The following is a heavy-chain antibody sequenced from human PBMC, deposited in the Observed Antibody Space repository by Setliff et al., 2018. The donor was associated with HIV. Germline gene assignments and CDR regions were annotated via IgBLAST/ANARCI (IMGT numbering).Heavy chain of an antibody. D-gene: IGHD3-10*01. Sequence: SETLSLTCTLSGGSMSSYYWTWIRQPPGKGLEWIGYVYTSEISNYNSSLRSRVVISLDTSKNQFSLKLGSVTAADTAVYYCARAISTPSYYYHKDVWGTGTPVTVSS. CDR3: ARAISTPSYYYHKDV. CDR1: GGSMSSYY. V-gene: IGHV4-4*08. CDR2: VYTSEIS. J-gene: IGHJ6*03.